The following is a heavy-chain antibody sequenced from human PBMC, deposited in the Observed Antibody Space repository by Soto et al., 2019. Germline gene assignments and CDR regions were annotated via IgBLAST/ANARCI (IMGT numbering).Heavy chain of an antibody. J-gene: IGHJ4*02. D-gene: IGHD2-15*01. V-gene: IGHV1-69*13. CDR1: GGTFSSYA. Sequence: GASVKVSCKASGGTFSSYAISWVRQAPGQGLEWMGGIIPIFGTANYAQKFQGRVTITADESTSTAYMELSSLRSEDTAVYYCAREVAIHHYFDYWGQGTLVTVSS. CDR3: AREVAIHHYFDY. CDR2: IIPIFGTA.